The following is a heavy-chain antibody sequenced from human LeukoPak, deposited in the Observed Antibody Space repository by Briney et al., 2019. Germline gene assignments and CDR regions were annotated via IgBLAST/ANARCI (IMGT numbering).Heavy chain of an antibody. J-gene: IGHJ4*02. CDR3: AKDVYCRSISCYFDC. CDR2: ISGSGGST. V-gene: IGHV3-23*01. D-gene: IGHD2-2*01. CDR1: GFTFTSYA. Sequence: GGPLRLSCAASGFTFTSYAMSWVRQAPERGVEWVSAISGSGGSTYYADSVKGRFTISRDNSKNTLYLQMNSLRAEDTAVYYCAKDVYCRSISCYFDCLGEGTLVTVSS.